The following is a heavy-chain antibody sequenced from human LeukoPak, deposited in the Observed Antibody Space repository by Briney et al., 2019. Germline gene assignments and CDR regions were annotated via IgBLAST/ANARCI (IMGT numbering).Heavy chain of an antibody. D-gene: IGHD3-9*01. J-gene: IGHJ4*02. Sequence: ASVKVSCKASEYPFTDYYIHWVRQAPGQGLEWMGWINPNSGATNYAQKFQGRVTMTRDTSISTAYMELSRLRSDDTAVYYCARVSSDILTGYQYFDYWGQGTLVTVSS. CDR2: INPNSGAT. V-gene: IGHV1-2*02. CDR3: ARVSSDILTGYQYFDY. CDR1: EYPFTDYY.